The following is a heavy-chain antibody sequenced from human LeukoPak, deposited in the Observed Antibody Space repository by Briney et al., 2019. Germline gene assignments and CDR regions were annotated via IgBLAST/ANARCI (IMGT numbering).Heavy chain of an antibody. CDR1: GGSFSGYY. CDR3: ARADYGLKYYFDY. Sequence: SETLSLTCAVYGGSFSGYYWSWIRQPPGKGLEWIGEINHSGSTNYNPSLKSRVTISVDTSKNQFSLKLSSVTAANTAVYYCARADYGLKYYFDYWGQGTLVTVSS. J-gene: IGHJ4*02. CDR2: INHSGST. D-gene: IGHD4-17*01. V-gene: IGHV4-34*01.